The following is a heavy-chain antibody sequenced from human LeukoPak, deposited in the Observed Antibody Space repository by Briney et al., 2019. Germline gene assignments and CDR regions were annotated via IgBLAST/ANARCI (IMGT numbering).Heavy chain of an antibody. CDR1: GGSISSYY. CDR2: IYHSGST. J-gene: IGHJ6*02. D-gene: IGHD3-16*01. V-gene: IGHV4-59*01. Sequence: SETLSLTCTVSGGSISSYYWTWIRKPPGTGLEWIGYIYHSGSTNYDPSLKSRATISVDTSKNQFSLKLGSVTAADTAVYYCARGVWPSAYYYYGMDVWGQGTTVTVSS. CDR3: ARGVWPSAYYYYGMDV.